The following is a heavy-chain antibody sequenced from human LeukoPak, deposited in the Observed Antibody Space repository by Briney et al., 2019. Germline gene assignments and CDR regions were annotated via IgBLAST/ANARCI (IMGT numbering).Heavy chain of an antibody. D-gene: IGHD5-24*01. J-gene: IGHJ4*02. Sequence: GGSLRLSCAASGFTFSSYSMNWVRQAPGKGLEWVAVISYDGSNKYYADSVKGRFTISRDNSKNTLYLQMNSLRAEDTAVYYCAKAGPTMGWLPYYWGQGTLVTVSS. V-gene: IGHV3-30*18. CDR1: GFTFSSYS. CDR2: ISYDGSNK. CDR3: AKAGPTMGWLPYY.